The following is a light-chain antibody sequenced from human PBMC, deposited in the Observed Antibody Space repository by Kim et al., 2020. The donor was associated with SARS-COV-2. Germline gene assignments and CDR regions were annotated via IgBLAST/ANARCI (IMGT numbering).Light chain of an antibody. CDR3: QQYNNWPVGLT. V-gene: IGKV3-15*01. CDR1: QSVSSN. Sequence: EIVMTQSPATLSVSPGERATLSCRASQSVSSNLAWYQQKPGQAPRLLIYGASTRATGIPARFSGSGSGTEFTLTISSLQSEDFAVYYCQQYNNWPVGLTFGGGTKVDIK. J-gene: IGKJ4*01. CDR2: GAS.